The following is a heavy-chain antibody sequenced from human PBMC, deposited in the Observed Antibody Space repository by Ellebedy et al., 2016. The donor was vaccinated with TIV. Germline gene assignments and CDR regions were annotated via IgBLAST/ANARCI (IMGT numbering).Heavy chain of an antibody. Sequence: GGSLRLSXAASGFTFSSYAMHWVRQAPGKGLEWVAVISYDGSNKYYADSVKGRFTISRDNSKNTLYLQMNSLRAEDTAVYYCARGGAWFGEGYYYYGMDVWGQGTTLTVS. D-gene: IGHD3-10*01. CDR2: ISYDGSNK. J-gene: IGHJ6*02. CDR1: GFTFSSYA. V-gene: IGHV3-30-3*01. CDR3: ARGGAWFGEGYYYYGMDV.